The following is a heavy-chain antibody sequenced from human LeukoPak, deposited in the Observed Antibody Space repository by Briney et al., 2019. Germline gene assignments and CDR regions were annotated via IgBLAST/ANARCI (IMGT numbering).Heavy chain of an antibody. CDR2: IYYSGST. D-gene: IGHD1-26*01. V-gene: IGHV4-39*01. CDR3: ARLGRGGGYFDY. CDR1: GGSISSSSYH. J-gene: IGHJ4*02. Sequence: SETLSLTCTVSGGSISSSSYHWGWIRQPPGKGLEWIGSIYYSGSTYYNPSLKSRVTISVDTSKNQFSLKLSSVTAADTAVYYCARLGRGGGYFDYWGQGTLVTVSS.